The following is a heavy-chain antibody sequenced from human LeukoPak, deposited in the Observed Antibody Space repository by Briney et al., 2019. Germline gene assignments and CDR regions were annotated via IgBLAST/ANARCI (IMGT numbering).Heavy chain of an antibody. CDR3: AKEYIVYDFYY. J-gene: IGHJ4*02. V-gene: IGHV3-23*01. CDR1: GVTFSRYD. CDR2: ISGSGGSK. D-gene: IGHD5/OR15-5a*01. Sequence: PGGSLRLSCAASGVTFSRYDMSWVRQAPGKGLEWVSAISGSGGSKYYADSVKGGFTISRDNNKKTLYMQMERLRDEDTALYYCAKEYIVYDFYYWGQGTLFTVSS.